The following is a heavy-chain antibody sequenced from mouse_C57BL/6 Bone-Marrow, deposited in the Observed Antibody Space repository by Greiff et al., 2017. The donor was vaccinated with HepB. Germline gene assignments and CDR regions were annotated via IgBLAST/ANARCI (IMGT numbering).Heavy chain of an antibody. CDR3: ANDGYSSWFAY. Sequence: VQLQESGPGLVQPSQSLSITCTVSGFSLTSYGVHWVRQSPGKGLEWLGVIWSGGSTAYNAAFISRLSISKDNSKSQVFFKMNSLQADDTAIYYCANDGYSSWFAYWGQGTLVTVSA. J-gene: IGHJ3*01. D-gene: IGHD2-3*01. V-gene: IGHV2-2*01. CDR1: GFSLTSYG. CDR2: IWSGGST.